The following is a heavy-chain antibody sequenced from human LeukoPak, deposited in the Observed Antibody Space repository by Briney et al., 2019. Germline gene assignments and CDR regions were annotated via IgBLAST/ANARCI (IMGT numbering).Heavy chain of an antibody. CDR3: ARGLSYFDTSAYSD. D-gene: IGHD3-22*01. Sequence: ASVKVSCKASGGTFSSYAISWVRQAPGQGLEWMGRIIPILGIANYAQKFQGRVTMTSDTSTSTGYMELSSLRSDDTAVYYCARGLSYFDTSAYSDWGQGTLVTVSS. V-gene: IGHV1-69*04. CDR1: GGTFSSYA. CDR2: IIPILGIA. J-gene: IGHJ4*02.